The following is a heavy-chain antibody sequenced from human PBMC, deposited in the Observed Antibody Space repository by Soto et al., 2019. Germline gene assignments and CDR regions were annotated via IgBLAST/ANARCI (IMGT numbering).Heavy chain of an antibody. V-gene: IGHV3-21*01. J-gene: IGHJ5*02. CDR1: GFTFSSYS. Sequence: EVQLVESGGGLVKPGGSLRLSCAASGFTFSSYSMNWVRQAPGKGLEWVSSISSSSSYIYYADSVKGRFTISRDNAKNSLYLQMNSLRAEDTAVYYCARDYTTGDNGWFDPWGQGTLVTVSS. D-gene: IGHD4-17*01. CDR3: ARDYTTGDNGWFDP. CDR2: ISSSSSYI.